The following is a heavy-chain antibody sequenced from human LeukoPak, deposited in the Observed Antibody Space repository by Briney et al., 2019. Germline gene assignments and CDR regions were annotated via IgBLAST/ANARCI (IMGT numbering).Heavy chain of an antibody. J-gene: IGHJ3*02. V-gene: IGHV5-10-1*01. CDR2: IDPSDSYT. Sequence: GASLKISCKGSGYSFTSYWISWVRQMPGKGLEWMGRIDPSDSYTNYSPSFQGHVTISADKSISTAYLQWSSLKASDTAMYYCARGGVVATRGSYGGNDAFDIWGQGTMVTVSS. D-gene: IGHD5-12*01. CDR3: ARGGVVATRGSYGGNDAFDI. CDR1: GYSFTSYW.